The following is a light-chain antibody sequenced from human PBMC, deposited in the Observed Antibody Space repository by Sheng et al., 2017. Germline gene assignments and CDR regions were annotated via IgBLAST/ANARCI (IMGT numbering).Light chain of an antibody. Sequence: SYELTQPPSVSVSPGQTATITCSGDQLPKQYAYWYQQKPGQAPVLLIYKDSERPSEIPERFSGSSSGTTVTLTISGVQAEDEADYYCQSTDDSDTYVFGTWTKVT. V-gene: IGLV3-25*03. CDR2: KDS. J-gene: IGLJ1*01. CDR1: QLPKQY. CDR3: QSTDDSDTYV.